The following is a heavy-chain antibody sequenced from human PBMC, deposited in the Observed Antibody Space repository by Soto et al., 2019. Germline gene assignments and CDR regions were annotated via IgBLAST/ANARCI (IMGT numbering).Heavy chain of an antibody. Sequence: EVQLVESGGGFVQPGGSLRLSCAASGFTFSNAWMHWVLQAPGQGLVWVSYINSDGRTTTYADSVKGRFTISRDNAKNTVYLQSTILTAEETAVYYCARARSSTTDHWGHGTLVNVSS. CDR3: ARARSSTTDH. CDR2: INSDGRTT. J-gene: IGHJ4*01. V-gene: IGHV3-74*01. CDR1: GFTFSNAW. D-gene: IGHD1-26*01.